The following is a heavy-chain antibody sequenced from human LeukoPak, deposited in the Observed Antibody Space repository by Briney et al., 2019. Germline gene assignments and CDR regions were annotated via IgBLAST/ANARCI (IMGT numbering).Heavy chain of an antibody. Sequence: SETLSLTCTVSGGSISSYYWSWIRQPPGKGLEWIGYIYFSGSTYYNPSLKSRATISVDTAKNQFFLRLSSVTAADTAVYYCARHPITMVRGVVLYYFDFWGQGTLVTVSS. CDR3: ARHPITMVRGVVLYYFDF. D-gene: IGHD3-10*01. J-gene: IGHJ4*02. CDR1: GGSISSYY. V-gene: IGHV4-59*04. CDR2: IYFSGST.